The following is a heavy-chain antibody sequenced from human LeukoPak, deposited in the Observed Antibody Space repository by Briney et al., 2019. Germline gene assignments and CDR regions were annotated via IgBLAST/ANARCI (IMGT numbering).Heavy chain of an antibody. CDR2: IYTSGST. V-gene: IGHV4-4*07. CDR1: GDPIISYY. CDR3: ARFPGSAEYRHYYYMDV. J-gene: IGHJ6*03. Sequence: SETLSLTCTVSGDPIISYYWTWIRQPAGKGLEWIGRIYTSGSTHYNPSLKSRITMSVDTSKNQFSLKLSSVTAADTAVYYCARFPGSAEYRHYYYMDVWGKGTAVTVSS. D-gene: IGHD2-15*01.